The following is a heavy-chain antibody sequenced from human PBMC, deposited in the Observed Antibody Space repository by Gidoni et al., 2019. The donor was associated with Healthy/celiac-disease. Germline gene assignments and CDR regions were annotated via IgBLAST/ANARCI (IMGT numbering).Heavy chain of an antibody. D-gene: IGHD5-12*01. J-gene: IGHJ4*02. CDR3: AKDSGEDGYNTGDYYFDY. CDR2: ISGSGGST. Sequence: EVQLVESGGGLVQPGGSLRRSCAASGFAFSSYARSWVRQAPGKGLEWVSAISGSGGSTYYAASVKGRFTISRDNSKNTLYLQMNSLRAEDTAVYYCAKDSGEDGYNTGDYYFDYWGQGTLVTVSS. CDR1: GFAFSSYA. V-gene: IGHV3-23*04.